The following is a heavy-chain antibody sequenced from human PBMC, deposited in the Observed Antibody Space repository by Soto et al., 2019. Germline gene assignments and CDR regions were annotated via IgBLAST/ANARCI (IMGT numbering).Heavy chain of an antibody. V-gene: IGHV1-8*01. CDR3: ARFPGGYCSGGSCDAFDI. CDR1: GYTFTSYD. Sequence: GASVKVSCKASGYTFTSYDINWVRQATGQGLEWMGWMNPNSGNTGYAQKFQGRVTMTRNTSISTAYMELSSLRSEDTAVYYCARFPGGYCSGGSCDAFDIWGQGTMVTVS. J-gene: IGHJ3*02. CDR2: MNPNSGNT. D-gene: IGHD2-15*01.